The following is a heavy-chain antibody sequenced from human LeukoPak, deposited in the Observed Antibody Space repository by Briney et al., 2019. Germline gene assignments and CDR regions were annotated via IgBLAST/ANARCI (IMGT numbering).Heavy chain of an antibody. CDR3: ARGVVVPAASYYYYYMDV. J-gene: IGHJ6*03. V-gene: IGHV1-69*05. CDR1: GGTFSSYS. Sequence: SVKVSCKASGGTFSSYSISWVRQAPGQGLEWVGGIIPIFGTANYAQKFQGRVTITTDDSTSTAYMELSSLRSEDTAVYYCARGVVVPAASYYYYYMDVWGKGTTVTVSS. D-gene: IGHD2-2*01. CDR2: IIPIFGTA.